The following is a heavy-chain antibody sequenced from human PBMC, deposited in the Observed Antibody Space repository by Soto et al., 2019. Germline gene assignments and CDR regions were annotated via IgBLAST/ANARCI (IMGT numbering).Heavy chain of an antibody. CDR3: AILYSSSSYNSFDP. CDR1: GYTFTSHG. D-gene: IGHD6-6*01. V-gene: IGHV1-18*04. CDR2: ISAYNGNT. Sequence: PSVTVSCKASGYTFTSHGISWVRQAPGQGLEWMGWISAYNGNTNYAQKLQGRVTMTTDTSTSTAYMELRSLRSDDTAVYYCAILYSSSSYNSFDPWGQGPLVTVYS. J-gene: IGHJ5*02.